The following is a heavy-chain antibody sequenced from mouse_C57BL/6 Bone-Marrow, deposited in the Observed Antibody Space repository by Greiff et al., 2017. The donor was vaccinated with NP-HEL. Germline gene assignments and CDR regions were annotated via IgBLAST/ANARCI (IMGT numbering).Heavy chain of an antibody. V-gene: IGHV1-81*01. CDR1: GYTFTSYG. J-gene: IGHJ2*01. D-gene: IGHD1-3*01. Sequence: VKLQESGAALARPGASVQLSCKASGYTFTSYGISWVKQRTGQGLEWIGEIYPRSGNTYYNEKFKGKATLTADKASSTAYKELSSLTSEDCAVYVCARKLAGYCDYWGKGSTLTVSS. CDR3: ARKLAGYCDY. CDR2: IYPRSGNT.